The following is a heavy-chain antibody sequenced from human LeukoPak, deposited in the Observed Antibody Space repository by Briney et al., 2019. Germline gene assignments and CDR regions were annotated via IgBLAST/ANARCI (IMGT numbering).Heavy chain of an antibody. CDR2: IYPGDSDT. J-gene: IGHJ3*02. CDR3: ASQRAGRDYYDSSGYYWRAFDI. Sequence: GESLKISCKGSGYSFTSYWIGWVRQMPGKGLEWMGIIYPGDSDTRYSPSFQGQVTISADKSISTAYLQWSSLKASDTALYYCASQRAGRDYYDSSGYYWRAFDIWGQGTMATVSS. D-gene: IGHD3-22*01. V-gene: IGHV5-51*01. CDR1: GYSFTSYW.